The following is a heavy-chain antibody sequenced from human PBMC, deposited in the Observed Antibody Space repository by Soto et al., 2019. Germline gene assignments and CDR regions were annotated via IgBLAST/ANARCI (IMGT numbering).Heavy chain of an antibody. CDR3: ARQHYYYDSSGYYIEHFDH. J-gene: IGHJ3*01. V-gene: IGHV4-61*01. D-gene: IGHD3-22*01. CDR1: GASVSSGSYD. CDR2: INYSGST. Sequence: SETLSLTCTVSGASVSSGSYDWSWIRQPPGKALEWIGYINYSGSTNYNPSLKSRVTIAGDTSKNQFSLRLSSVTAADTAVYYCARQHYYYDSSGYYIEHFDHWGQGTMVTVSS.